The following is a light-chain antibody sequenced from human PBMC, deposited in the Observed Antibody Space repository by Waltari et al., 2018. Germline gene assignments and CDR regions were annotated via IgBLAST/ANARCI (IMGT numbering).Light chain of an antibody. CDR3: QHSDT. CDR1: QSVSSN. Sequence: EIVMTQSPGTLSVSPGEKATHSCRASQSVSSNLAWYQQKPGQSPRLLIYGASTRATDIPARFRGSGSGTDCTLTISSLQSEDFAVYCCQHSDTFGQGTKLEIK. J-gene: IGKJ2*01. CDR2: GAS. V-gene: IGKV3-15*01.